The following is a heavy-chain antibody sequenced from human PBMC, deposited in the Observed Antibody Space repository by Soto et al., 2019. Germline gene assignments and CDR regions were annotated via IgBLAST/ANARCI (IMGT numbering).Heavy chain of an antibody. CDR2: INHSGSN. CDR3: TARPDYYYYGMDV. CDR1: GGSFSGDY. V-gene: IGHV4-34*01. D-gene: IGHD6-6*01. Sequence: QVQLQQWGAGLLKPSETLSITCAVYGGSFSGDYWSWIRQPPGKGLEWIGEINHSGSNNYNPSLKSRVTISVDTSKNQFSLKLSSVTAADTAVYYCTARPDYYYYGMDVWGQGTTVTVSS. J-gene: IGHJ6*02.